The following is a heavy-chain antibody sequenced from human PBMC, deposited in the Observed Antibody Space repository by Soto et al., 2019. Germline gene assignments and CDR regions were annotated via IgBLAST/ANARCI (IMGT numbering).Heavy chain of an antibody. CDR1: GFTFSSYG. J-gene: IGHJ4*02. CDR2: IWYDGSNK. CDR3: ARETYYDSSGYSLPDY. Sequence: QVQLVESGGGVVQPGRSLRLSCAASGFTFSSYGMHWVRQAPGKGLEWVAVIWYDGSNKYYADSVKGRFTISRDNSKNTLYLQMNSLRAEDTAVYYCARETYYDSSGYSLPDYWGQGTLVTVSS. V-gene: IGHV3-33*01. D-gene: IGHD3-22*01.